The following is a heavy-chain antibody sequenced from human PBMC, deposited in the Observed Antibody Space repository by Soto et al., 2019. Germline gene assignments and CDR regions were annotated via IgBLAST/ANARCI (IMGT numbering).Heavy chain of an antibody. J-gene: IGHJ5*02. D-gene: IGHD3-10*01. Sequence: ASAKFFCKASGYTFTSYGISWVRQAPGQGLEWMGWISAYNGNTNYAQKLQGRVTMTTDTSTSTAYMELRSLRSDDTAVYYCARARDGIAMVRGFTCFDPWGQGTLVTV. CDR2: ISAYNGNT. V-gene: IGHV1-18*01. CDR1: GYTFTSYG. CDR3: ARARDGIAMVRGFTCFDP.